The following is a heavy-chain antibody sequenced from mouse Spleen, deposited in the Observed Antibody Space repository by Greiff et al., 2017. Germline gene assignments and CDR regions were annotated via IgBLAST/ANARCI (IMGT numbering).Heavy chain of an antibody. CDR1: GYTFTDYY. CDR3: ARSWGY. CDR2: INPNNGGT. V-gene: IGHV1-26*01. J-gene: IGHJ2*01. Sequence: EVQLQQSGPELVKPGASVKISCKASGYTFTDYYMNWVKQSHGKSLEWIGDINPNNGGTSYNQKFKGKATLTVDKSSSTAYMELRSLTSEDSAVYYCARSWGYWGQGTTLTVSS.